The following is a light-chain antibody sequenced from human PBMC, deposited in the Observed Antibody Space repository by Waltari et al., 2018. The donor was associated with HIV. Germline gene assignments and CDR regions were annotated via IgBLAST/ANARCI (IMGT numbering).Light chain of an antibody. CDR1: GFPNRY. Sequence: SSALTQTPSVSVSPGQTATITCFGEGFPNRYAHWYHQRAGQSPFMVIYQDHKRPSGISYRFSGSSSGTGVTLTINGVQTEDEGDYYCQTTDTNGVVVFGGGTKLTVL. CDR2: QDH. V-gene: IGLV3-25*03. J-gene: IGLJ2*01. CDR3: QTTDTNGVVV.